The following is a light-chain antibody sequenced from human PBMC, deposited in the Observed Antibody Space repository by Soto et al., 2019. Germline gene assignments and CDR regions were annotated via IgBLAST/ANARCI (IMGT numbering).Light chain of an antibody. CDR3: NSYTGSSTYV. Sequence: QSALTQPPSVSGSPGHSVAISCTGTSSDVGSYNRVSWYQQPPGAAPKLMICEVSNRPSGVPDRFSGSKSGNTASLTISGLQAEDEADYYCNSYTGSSTYVFGTGTKVTV. V-gene: IGLV2-18*02. CDR2: EVS. J-gene: IGLJ1*01. CDR1: SSDVGSYNR.